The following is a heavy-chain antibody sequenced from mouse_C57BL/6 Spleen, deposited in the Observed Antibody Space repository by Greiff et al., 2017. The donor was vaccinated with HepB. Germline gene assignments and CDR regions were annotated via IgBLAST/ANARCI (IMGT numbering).Heavy chain of an antibody. J-gene: IGHJ4*01. D-gene: IGHD1-1*01. CDR1: GYAFSSSW. CDR2: IYPGDGDT. V-gene: IGHV1-82*01. CDR3: ASSTVVATDAMDY. Sequence: QVQLQQSGPELVKPGASVKISCKASGYAFSSSWMNWVKQRPGKGLEWIGRIYPGDGDTNYNRKFKGKATLTADKSSSTAYMQLSSLTSEDSAVYFCASSTVVATDAMDYWGQGTSVTVSS.